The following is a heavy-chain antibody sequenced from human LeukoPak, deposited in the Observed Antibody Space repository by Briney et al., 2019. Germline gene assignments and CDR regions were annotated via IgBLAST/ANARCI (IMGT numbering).Heavy chain of an antibody. D-gene: IGHD1-26*01. J-gene: IGHJ4*02. Sequence: GASVKVSCKASGYTFTCSYMHWVRQAPGQGLEWMGWINPNSGGTNYAQKFQGRVTMTRYTSISTAYMELSRLRSDDTAVYYCARDLGGAYYFDYWGQGTMVTVSS. CDR1: GYTFTCSY. CDR3: ARDLGGAYYFDY. V-gene: IGHV1-2*02. CDR2: INPNSGGT.